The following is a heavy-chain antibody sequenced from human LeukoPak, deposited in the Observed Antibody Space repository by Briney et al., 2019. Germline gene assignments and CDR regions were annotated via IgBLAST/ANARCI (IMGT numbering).Heavy chain of an antibody. V-gene: IGHV5-51*01. Sequence: GESLKISCKGSGYSFTSYWIGWVRQMPGKGLEWMGIIYPGDSDTTYSPSFQGQVTISVDKSISTAYLQWSSLKASDTAMYYCARHVRGESWFGELFRLDYYYMDVWGKGTTVTISS. D-gene: IGHD3-10*01. J-gene: IGHJ6*03. CDR3: ARHVRGESWFGELFRLDYYYMDV. CDR1: GYSFTSYW. CDR2: IYPGDSDT.